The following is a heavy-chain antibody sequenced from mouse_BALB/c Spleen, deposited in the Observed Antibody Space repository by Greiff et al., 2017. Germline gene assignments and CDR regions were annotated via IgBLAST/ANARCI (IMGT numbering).Heavy chain of an antibody. J-gene: IGHJ2*01. Sequence: EVKLMESGGGLVQPGGSLKLSCAASGFTFSSYGMSWVRQTPDKRLELVATINSNGGSTYYPDSVKGRFTISRDNAKNTLYLQMSSLKSEDTAMYYCARDGSSFDYWGQGTTLTVSS. D-gene: IGHD1-1*01. CDR2: INSNGGST. CDR1: GFTFSSYG. CDR3: ARDGSSFDY. V-gene: IGHV5-6-3*01.